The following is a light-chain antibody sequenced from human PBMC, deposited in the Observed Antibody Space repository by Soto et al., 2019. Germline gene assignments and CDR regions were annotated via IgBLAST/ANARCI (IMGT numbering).Light chain of an antibody. CDR2: GNS. V-gene: IGLV1-40*01. J-gene: IGLJ1*01. CDR1: SSNIGAGYD. Sequence: QSVLTQPPSVSGPPGQRVTISCTGSSSNIGAGYDVHWYQQLPGTAPKLLIYGNSNRPSGVPDRFSGSKSGTSASLAITGLQAKDEADYYCQSYDSSLSGYVFGTGTKVTVL. CDR3: QSYDSSLSGYV.